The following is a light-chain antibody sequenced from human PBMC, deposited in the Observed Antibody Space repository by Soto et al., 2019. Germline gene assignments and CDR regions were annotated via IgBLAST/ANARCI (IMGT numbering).Light chain of an antibody. CDR2: EVS. Sequence: QSVLTQPASVSGSPGQSITISCTGTSSDVGGYNYVSWYQRHPGKVPKLLISEVSKGPSGVSSRFSGSKSGNTASLTISGLQADDEADYFCSSYTTSATYVFGTGTKVTVL. V-gene: IGLV2-14*01. J-gene: IGLJ1*01. CDR1: SSDVGGYNY. CDR3: SSYTTSATYV.